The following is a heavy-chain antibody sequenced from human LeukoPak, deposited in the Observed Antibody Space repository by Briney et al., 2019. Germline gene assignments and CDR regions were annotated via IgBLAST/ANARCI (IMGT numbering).Heavy chain of an antibody. D-gene: IGHD3-22*01. CDR3: ARLPTFYFDSSHYHYDF. CDR2: ISGSGANT. Sequence: GGSLRLSCAASGFTFSSYAMSWVRQAPGKGLEWVSAISGSGANTYYTDSVKGRFTISRDRAKNTLYLQMSNLRVEDTAVYYCARLPTFYFDSSHYHYDFWGQGTLVTVFS. V-gene: IGHV3-23*01. CDR1: GFTFSSYA. J-gene: IGHJ4*02.